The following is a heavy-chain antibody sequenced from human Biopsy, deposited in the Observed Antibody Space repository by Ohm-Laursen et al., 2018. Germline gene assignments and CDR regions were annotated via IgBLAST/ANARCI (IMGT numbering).Heavy chain of an antibody. CDR2: ISGGGTI. J-gene: IGHJ6*02. CDR1: GLSLSEYH. V-gene: IGHV3-11*01. Sequence: GSLRLSCVASGLSLSEYHMSRLRQAPGRGLEWVSYISGGGTIYYGDSMKGRVTISRDNAKNSLYLQMHSLRSEDTAVYYCARDTRWSPYSMDVWGQGTTVTVSS. D-gene: IGHD4-23*01. CDR3: ARDTRWSPYSMDV.